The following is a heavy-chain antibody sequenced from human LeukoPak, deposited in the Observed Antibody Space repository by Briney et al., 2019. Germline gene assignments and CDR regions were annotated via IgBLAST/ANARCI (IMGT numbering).Heavy chain of an antibody. V-gene: IGHV1-18*01. CDR3: ATDKVIASAGTPNWLDP. Sequence: ASVKVSCKASGYTFNHFGISWVRQAPGQGLEWMGWISAYDGETYYLQKFKGRISMTTDTATLKAYMQLRSLRSDDTPAYYCATDKVIASAGTPNWLDPWGQGTLVNVSS. CDR2: ISAYDGET. CDR1: GYTFNHFG. J-gene: IGHJ5*02. D-gene: IGHD2-21*01.